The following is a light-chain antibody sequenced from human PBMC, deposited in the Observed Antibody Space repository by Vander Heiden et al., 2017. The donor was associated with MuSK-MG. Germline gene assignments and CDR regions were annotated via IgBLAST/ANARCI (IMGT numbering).Light chain of an antibody. CDR2: DDS. Sequence: SYVLTQLPSVSVAPGQTARITCGGKNIGSKSVHGYQQKPGQDPVLVVYDDSARHSGSPERFSGFNSGNTATLTISRGEAGDEADYYCQVWDSSSEHYVFGTGTKVTVL. CDR1: NIGSKS. CDR3: QVWDSSSEHYV. J-gene: IGLJ1*01. V-gene: IGLV3-21*02.